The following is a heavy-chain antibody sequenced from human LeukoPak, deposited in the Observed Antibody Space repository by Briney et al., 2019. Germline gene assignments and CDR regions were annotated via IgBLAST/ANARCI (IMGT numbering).Heavy chain of an antibody. J-gene: IGHJ4*02. D-gene: IGHD6-19*01. Sequence: SETLSLTCTVSGGSISSYYWTWIRQPPGKGLEWIGYIYSSGSTNYNPSLKSRVTISVDTTKNQFSLKLTSLTAADTAVYYCASASSSSGWPTIDYCGQGTLVTVSS. V-gene: IGHV4-59*08. CDR3: ASASSSSGWPTIDY. CDR1: GGSISSYY. CDR2: IYSSGST.